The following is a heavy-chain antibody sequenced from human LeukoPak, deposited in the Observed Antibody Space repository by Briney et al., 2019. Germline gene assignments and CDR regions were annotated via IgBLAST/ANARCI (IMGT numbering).Heavy chain of an antibody. CDR3: ASLGITMVRGAPVNFER. CDR1: GGSISSYY. V-gene: IGHV4-59*05. J-gene: IGHJ4*02. Sequence: KPSETLSLTCTVSGGSISSYYWSWIRQPPGKGLEWIGSIYYSGSTYYNPSLKSRVTISVDTSKNQFSLKLSSVTAADTAVYYCASLGITMVRGAPVNFERWGQGTLVTVSS. CDR2: IYYSGST. D-gene: IGHD3-10*01.